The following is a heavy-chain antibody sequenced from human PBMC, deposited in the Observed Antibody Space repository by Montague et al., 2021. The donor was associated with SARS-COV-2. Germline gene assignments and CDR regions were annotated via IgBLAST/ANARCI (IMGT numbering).Heavy chain of an antibody. V-gene: IGHV2-70*11. CDR1: GFSLSTSGMC. Sequence: PALVKPTQTLTLTCTFYGFSLSTSGMCVSWIRQPPGKALEWLARIDWDDDKYYSTSLKARLTISKDTSKNQVVLTMTNMDPVDTATYYCARTPYYYDSSGYYYGGFDFWGQGTMVTVSS. CDR2: IDWDDDK. CDR3: ARTPYYYDSSGYYYGGFDF. J-gene: IGHJ3*01. D-gene: IGHD3-22*01.